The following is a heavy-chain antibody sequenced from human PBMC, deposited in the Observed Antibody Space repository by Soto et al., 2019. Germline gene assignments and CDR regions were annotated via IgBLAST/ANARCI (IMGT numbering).Heavy chain of an antibody. D-gene: IGHD3-3*01. V-gene: IGHV3-33*06. CDR1: GFTFSSYG. CDR3: AKGGPTYDFWSGYFYYFDY. Sequence: GGSLRLSCAASGFTFSSYGMHWVRQAPGKGLEWVAVIRYGGGNKYYADSVKGRFTISRDNSKNTLYLQMNSLRAEDTAVYYCAKGGPTYDFWSGYFYYFDYWGQGTLVTVSS. J-gene: IGHJ4*02. CDR2: IRYGGGNK.